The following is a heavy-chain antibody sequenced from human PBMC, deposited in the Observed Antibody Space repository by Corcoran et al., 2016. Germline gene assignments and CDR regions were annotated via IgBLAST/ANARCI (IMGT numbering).Heavy chain of an antibody. CDR2: IIPIFGTA. CDR3: ARVNVDTAMVTWYFDY. CDR1: GGTFSSYA. Sequence: QVQLVQSGAEVKKRGSSVKVSCKASGGTFSSYAISWVRQAPGQGLEWMGGIIPIFGTANYAQKFQGRVTLTADESTSTAYMELSSLRSEDTAVYYCARVNVDTAMVTWYFDYWGQGTLVTVSS. J-gene: IGHJ4*02. V-gene: IGHV1-69*01. D-gene: IGHD5-18*01.